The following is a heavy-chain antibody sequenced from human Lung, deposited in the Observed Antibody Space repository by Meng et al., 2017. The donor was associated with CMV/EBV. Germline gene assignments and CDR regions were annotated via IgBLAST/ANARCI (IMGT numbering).Heavy chain of an antibody. CDR3: ARYVPNGSFWYFDF. CDR1: GYIFTNYD. V-gene: IGHV1-18*01. J-gene: IGHJ2*01. CDR2: ISVKNGEA. Sequence: QVQLVQSGDDPKKPGASMKVSCKASGYIFTNYDISWVRQAPGQGLEWMGWISVKNGEAKYPQNFQGRVTMTTDTTTSTAYMELRSLTSDDTAVYYCARYVPNGSFWYFDFWGRGTLVTVSS. D-gene: IGHD6-13*01.